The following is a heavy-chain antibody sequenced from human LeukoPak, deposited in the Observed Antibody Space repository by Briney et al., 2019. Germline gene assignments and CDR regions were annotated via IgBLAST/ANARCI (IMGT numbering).Heavy chain of an antibody. CDR2: IHPNSGGT. CDR3: ARQRYGDFTLGADY. Sequence: GASVKVSCKASGYTFTSYYIHWVREAPGHGLERMGYIHPNSGGTTYAQKFQGRVTMTRDISISTAYMDLSSLGSDDAAFYYCARQRYGDFTLGADYWGQGTLVTVSS. D-gene: IGHD4-17*01. J-gene: IGHJ4*02. V-gene: IGHV1-2*02. CDR1: GYTFTSYY.